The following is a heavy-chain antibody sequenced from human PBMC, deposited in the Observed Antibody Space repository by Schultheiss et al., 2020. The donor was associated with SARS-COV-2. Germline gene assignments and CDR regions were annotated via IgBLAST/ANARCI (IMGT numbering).Heavy chain of an antibody. CDR3: ATRPMVTDYFDY. V-gene: IGHV4-34*01. Sequence: SQTLSLTCAVYGGSFSGYYWSWIRQPPGKGLEWIGEINHSGSTNYNPSLKSRVTISVDTSNNQFSLKLSSVTAADTAVYYCATRPMVTDYFDYWGQGTLVTVSS. CDR2: INHSGST. D-gene: IGHD5-18*01. J-gene: IGHJ4*02. CDR1: GGSFSGYY.